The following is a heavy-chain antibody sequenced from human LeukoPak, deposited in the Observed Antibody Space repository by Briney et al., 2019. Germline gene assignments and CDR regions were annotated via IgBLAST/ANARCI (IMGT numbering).Heavy chain of an antibody. D-gene: IGHD3-3*01. V-gene: IGHV3-9*03. CDR1: GFTFDDYA. J-gene: IGHJ3*01. Sequence: GRSLRLSCAASGFTFDDYAMHWVRQVPGKGLEWVSGISWNSGSIGYAESVRGRFTISRDNAKNSLDLEMKSLRPEDMAFYYCAKDRSQNWSGYSAGAFDLWGQGTMVTVSS. CDR3: AKDRSQNWSGYSAGAFDL. CDR2: ISWNSGSI.